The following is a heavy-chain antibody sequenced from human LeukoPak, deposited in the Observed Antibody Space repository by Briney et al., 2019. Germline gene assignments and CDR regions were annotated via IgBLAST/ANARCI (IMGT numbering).Heavy chain of an antibody. Sequence: GASVKVSCKASGYTFTSYDINWVRQATGQGLEWMGWMNPNSGNTGYAQKFQGRVTITRNTSISTAYMELSSLRSEDTAVYYCARDRKQQLVDYWGQGTLVTVSS. J-gene: IGHJ4*02. D-gene: IGHD6-13*01. V-gene: IGHV1-8*01. CDR2: MNPNSGNT. CDR3: ARDRKQQLVDY. CDR1: GYTFTSYD.